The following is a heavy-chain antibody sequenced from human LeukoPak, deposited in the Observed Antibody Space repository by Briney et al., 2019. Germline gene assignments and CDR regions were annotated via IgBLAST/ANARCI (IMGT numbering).Heavy chain of an antibody. Sequence: GGSLRLSCAASGFTFSSYAMSWVRQAPGKGPEWVSAISGSGGSTYYADSVKGRFTISRDNSRNTLYLQMNSLRAEDTAVYYCAKMYCSSTSCRKEALYYFDYWGQGTLVTVSS. CDR1: GFTFSSYA. V-gene: IGHV3-23*01. D-gene: IGHD2-2*01. J-gene: IGHJ4*02. CDR3: AKMYCSSTSCRKEALYYFDY. CDR2: ISGSGGST.